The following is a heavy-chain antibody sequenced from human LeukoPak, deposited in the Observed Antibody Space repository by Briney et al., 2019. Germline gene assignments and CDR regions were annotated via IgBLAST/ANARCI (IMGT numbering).Heavy chain of an antibody. V-gene: IGHV1-69*13. CDR2: IIPIFGTA. CDR1: GYTFTDYY. Sequence: GASVRVSCKSSGYTFTDYYIHWVRQAPGQGLEWMGGIIPIFGTANYAQKFQGRVTITADESTSTAYMELSSLRSEDTAVYYCARAPRYCSSTSCLFDYWGQGALVTVSS. D-gene: IGHD2-2*01. CDR3: ARAPRYCSSTSCLFDY. J-gene: IGHJ4*02.